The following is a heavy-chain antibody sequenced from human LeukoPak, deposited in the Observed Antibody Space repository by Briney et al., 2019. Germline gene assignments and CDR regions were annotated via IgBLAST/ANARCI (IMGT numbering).Heavy chain of an antibody. V-gene: IGHV3-21*01. D-gene: IGHD2-15*01. CDR2: ITTRSSYM. Sequence: GGSLRLSCAASGFTFSSYSMNWVRQAPGKGLEWVACITTRSSYMYYADSVKGRFTISRDNAKNSLYLQMNSLRAEDTAVYYCAKDRLTYYYYGMDVWGQGTRSPSP. J-gene: IGHJ6*02. CDR3: AKDRLTYYYYGMDV. CDR1: GFTFSSYS.